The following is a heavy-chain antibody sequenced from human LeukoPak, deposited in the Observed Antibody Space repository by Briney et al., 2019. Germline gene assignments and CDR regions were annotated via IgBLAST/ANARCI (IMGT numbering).Heavy chain of an antibody. J-gene: IGHJ4*02. CDR1: GFTVSSNY. CDR2: IYSGGST. D-gene: IGHD3-10*01. CDR3: ARGTPGVPLDY. V-gene: IGHV3-53*04. Sequence: GGSLRLSCAASGFTVSSNYMSWVRQAPGKGLEWVSVIYSGGSTCYADSVKGRFTISRHNSKNTLYLQMNSLRAEDTAVYYCARGTPGVPLDYWGQGTLVTVSS.